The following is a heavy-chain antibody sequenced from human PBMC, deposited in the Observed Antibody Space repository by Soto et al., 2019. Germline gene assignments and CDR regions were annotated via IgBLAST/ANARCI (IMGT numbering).Heavy chain of an antibody. CDR1: GYSFTSYW. CDR3: ARHPRGYYDESSGYYWGNAFDR. V-gene: IGHV5-51*01. CDR2: IYPGDSDT. Sequence: GESLKISCKGSGYSFTSYWIGWVRQMPGKGLEWMGIIYPGDSDTRYSPSFQGQVTISADKSISTAYLQWSSLKASDTAMYYCARHPRGYYDESSGYYWGNAFDRWGEGTMVTVSS. D-gene: IGHD3-22*01. J-gene: IGHJ3*02.